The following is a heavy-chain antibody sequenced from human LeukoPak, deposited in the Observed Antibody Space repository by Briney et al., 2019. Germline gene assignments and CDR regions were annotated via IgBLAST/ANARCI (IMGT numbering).Heavy chain of an antibody. V-gene: IGHV4-30-4*01. CDR2: IYYSGST. D-gene: IGHD1-14*01. Sequence: PSETLSLTCTVSGGSIGSGDYCWTWIRQPPGKGLEWIGFIYYSGSTYYNPSLKSRVTISVDTSKNQFSLKLTSVTAADTAVYYCARHMIRTRFLDYWGQGTLVTVSS. CDR3: ARHMIRTRFLDY. CDR1: GGSIGSGDYC. J-gene: IGHJ4*02.